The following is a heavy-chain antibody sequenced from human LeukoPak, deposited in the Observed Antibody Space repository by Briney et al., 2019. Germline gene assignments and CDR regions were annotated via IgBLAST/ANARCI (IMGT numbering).Heavy chain of an antibody. V-gene: IGHV4-34*01. D-gene: IGHD6-6*01. J-gene: IGHJ6*03. CDR1: GGSFSGYY. CDR3: ARGGSSSSGLHYYYYMDV. CDR2: INHSGST. Sequence: SETLSLTCAVYGGSFSGYYWSWIRQPPGKGLEWIGEINHSGSTNYNPSLKSRVTISVDTSKNQFSLKLSSVTAADTAVYYCARGGSSSSGLHYYYYMDVWGKGTTVAVSS.